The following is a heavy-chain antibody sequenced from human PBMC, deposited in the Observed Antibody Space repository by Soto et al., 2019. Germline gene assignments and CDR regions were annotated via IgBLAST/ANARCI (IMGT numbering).Heavy chain of an antibody. D-gene: IGHD6-13*01. Sequence: QLQLQESGPGLVKPSETLSLTCTVSGGSISSSSYYWGWIRQPPGKGLEWIGSIYYSGSTYYNPCPKRRVTISGDTSKSHVSLELSSVPAGGTAVYYCAGRAAAGRPGNEHWYFDLWGRGTLVTVSS. CDR2: IYYSGST. CDR3: AGRAAAGRPGNEHWYFDL. V-gene: IGHV4-39*01. J-gene: IGHJ2*01. CDR1: GGSISSSSYY.